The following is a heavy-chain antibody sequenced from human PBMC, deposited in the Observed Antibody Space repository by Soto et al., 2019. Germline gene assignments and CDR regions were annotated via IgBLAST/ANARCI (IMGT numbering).Heavy chain of an antibody. CDR2: IYYSGST. J-gene: IGHJ6*02. D-gene: IGHD5-18*01. V-gene: IGHV4-31*03. CDR3: ARVNTAMVTWAYYYYGMDV. CDR1: GGSISSGGYY. Sequence: PSETLSLTCTVSGGSISSGGYYWSWIRQHPGKGLEWIGYIYYSGSTYYNPSLKSRVTISVDTSKNQFSLKLSSVTAADTAVYYCARVNTAMVTWAYYYYGMDVWGQGTTVTVSS.